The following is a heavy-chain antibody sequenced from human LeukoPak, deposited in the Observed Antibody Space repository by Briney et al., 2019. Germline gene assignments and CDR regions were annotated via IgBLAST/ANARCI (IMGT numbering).Heavy chain of an antibody. Sequence: GGSLRLSCSASGFTFNSYVMHWVRQAPGKGLEYVSAISSNGGSTYYADSVKGRFTISRDNSKNTLYLQMNSLRAEDTAVYYCARAYSSSWYYFDYWGQGTLVTVSS. CDR1: GFTFNSYV. D-gene: IGHD6-13*01. J-gene: IGHJ4*02. V-gene: IGHV3-64*04. CDR3: ARAYSSSWYYFDY. CDR2: ISSNGGST.